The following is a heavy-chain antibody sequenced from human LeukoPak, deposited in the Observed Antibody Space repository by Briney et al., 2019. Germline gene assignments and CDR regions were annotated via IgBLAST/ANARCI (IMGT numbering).Heavy chain of an antibody. V-gene: IGHV1-2*02. CDR3: ARDISYDSSDY. D-gene: IGHD3-22*01. J-gene: IGHJ4*02. CDR2: INPNSGGT. Sequence: ASVKVSCKASGGTFSSYAISWVRQAPGQGLEWMGWINPNSGGTNYAQKFQGRVTMTRDTSISTAYMELSRLRSDDTAVYYCARDISYDSSDYWGQGTLVTVSS. CDR1: GGTFSSYA.